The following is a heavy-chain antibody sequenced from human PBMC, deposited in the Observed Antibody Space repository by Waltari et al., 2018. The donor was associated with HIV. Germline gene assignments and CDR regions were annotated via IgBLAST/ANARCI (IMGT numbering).Heavy chain of an antibody. CDR1: GGSIGHSSYY. Sequence: QLQLHESGPGVGLPPETLSLTCPGPGGSIGHSSYYWAWHLQTQGKGLEWFGSLFSGGSSSYGGSASYLPSLKSRLSISVDTSRNQLSLKLRSVNATDTAVYVCARPPQTGDLGDYWGRGTLVTVS. CDR3: ARPPQTGDLGDY. J-gene: IGHJ4*02. D-gene: IGHD7-27*01. V-gene: IGHV4-39*01. CDR2: LFSGGSSSYGGSA.